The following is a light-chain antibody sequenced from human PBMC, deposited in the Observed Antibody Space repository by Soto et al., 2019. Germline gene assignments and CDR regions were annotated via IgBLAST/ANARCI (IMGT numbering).Light chain of an antibody. CDR3: QSYDSSLSGYV. CDR1: SSNLGAGYE. V-gene: IGLV1-40*01. J-gene: IGLJ1*01. Sequence: QSVPTQPPSVSEAPGQRVTISCTGSSSNLGAGYEAHWYQQVPGTAPKLLIYENNNRPSGVPNRFSGSKSGTSASLAITGLQAEDEAEYYCQSYDSSLSGYVFGTGTKLTVL. CDR2: ENN.